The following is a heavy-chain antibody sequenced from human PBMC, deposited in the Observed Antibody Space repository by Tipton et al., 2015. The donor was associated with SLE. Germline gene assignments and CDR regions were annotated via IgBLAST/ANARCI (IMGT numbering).Heavy chain of an antibody. D-gene: IGHD3-22*01. CDR1: GGSISSYY. J-gene: IGHJ4*02. V-gene: IGHV4-59*07. CDR3: AGADPYYYDSSGYYYLLFDY. Sequence: TLSLTCTVSGGSISSYYWSWIRQPPGKGLEWIGYIYYSGSTNYNPSLKSRVTISVDTSKNQFSLKLSSVTAADTAVYYCAGADPYYYDSSGYYYLLFDYWGQGTPVTVSS. CDR2: IYYSGST.